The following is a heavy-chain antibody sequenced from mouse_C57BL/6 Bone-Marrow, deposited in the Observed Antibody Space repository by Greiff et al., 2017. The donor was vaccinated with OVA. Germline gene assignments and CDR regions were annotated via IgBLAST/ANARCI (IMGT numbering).Heavy chain of an antibody. D-gene: IGHD1-1*01. CDR1: GYTFTSYW. J-gene: IGHJ4*01. CDR3: ASPITTVVADAMDY. Sequence: QVQLQQPGAELVKPGASVKLSCKASGYTFTSYWMHWVKQRPGQGLEWIGMIHPNSGSTNYNEKFKSKATLTVDRSSSTAYMQLSSLTSEDSAVYYCASPITTVVADAMDYWGQGTSVTVSS. V-gene: IGHV1-64*01. CDR2: IHPNSGST.